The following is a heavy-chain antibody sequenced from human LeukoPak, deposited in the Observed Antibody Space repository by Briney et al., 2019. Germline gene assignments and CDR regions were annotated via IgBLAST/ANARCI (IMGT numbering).Heavy chain of an antibody. V-gene: IGHV3-30-3*01. Sequence: GRSLRLSCAASGFTFSSYAMHWVRQAPGKGLEWVAVISYDGSNKYYADSVKGRFTISRDNSKNTLYLQMNSLRAEDTAVYYCARDWDDMDYYGSGSLPDYWGQGTLVTVSS. J-gene: IGHJ4*02. CDR2: ISYDGSNK. D-gene: IGHD3-10*01. CDR3: ARDWDDMDYYGSGSLPDY. CDR1: GFTFSSYA.